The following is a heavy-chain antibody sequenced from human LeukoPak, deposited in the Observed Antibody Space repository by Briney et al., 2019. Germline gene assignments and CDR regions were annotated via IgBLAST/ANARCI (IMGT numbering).Heavy chain of an antibody. CDR2: IYHSGST. D-gene: IGHD6-19*01. J-gene: IGHJ4*02. V-gene: IGHV4-38-2*02. Sequence: PSETLSLTCTVSTYSINSGYYWGWIRQPPGKGLEWIGSIYHSGSTYYNPSLKSRVTISVDTSKNQFSLKLSSVTAADTAVYYCARDPDSSGWFDYWGQGTLVTVSS. CDR1: TYSINSGYY. CDR3: ARDPDSSGWFDY.